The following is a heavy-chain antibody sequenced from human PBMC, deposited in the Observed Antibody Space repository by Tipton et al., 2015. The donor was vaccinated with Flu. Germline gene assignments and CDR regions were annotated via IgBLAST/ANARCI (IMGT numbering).Heavy chain of an antibody. Sequence: TLSLTCTVSGGSISSGGYYWSWIRQHPGKGLEWIGYIYDSGSTYYNPSLKSRVTISVDTSKNQFSLKLSSVTAADTAVYYCARHTGDSVRGVIDYWGQGTLVTVSS. CDR3: ARHTGDSVRGVIDY. CDR1: GGSISSGGYY. J-gene: IGHJ4*02. CDR2: IYDSGST. V-gene: IGHV4-31*03. D-gene: IGHD3-10*02.